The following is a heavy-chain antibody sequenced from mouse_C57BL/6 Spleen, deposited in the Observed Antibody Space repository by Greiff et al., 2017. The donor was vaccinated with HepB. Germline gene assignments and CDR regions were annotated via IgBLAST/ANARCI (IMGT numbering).Heavy chain of an antibody. CDR2: IYPRSGNT. CDR3: AREDGYDGYSPWFAY. D-gene: IGHD2-3*01. CDR1: GYTFTSYG. J-gene: IGHJ3*01. V-gene: IGHV1-81*01. Sequence: QVQLQQSGAELARPGASVKLSCKASGYTFTSYGISWVKQRTGQGLEWIGEIYPRSGNTYYNEKFKGKATLTADKSSSTAYMELRSLTSEDSAVYFWAREDGYDGYSPWFAYWGQGTLVTVSA.